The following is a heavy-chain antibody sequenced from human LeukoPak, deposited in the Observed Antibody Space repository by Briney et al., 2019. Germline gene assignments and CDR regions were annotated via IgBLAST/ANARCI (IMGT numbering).Heavy chain of an antibody. CDR3: ARANTYYDILTGYQSYYYYGMDV. CDR2: IYHSGST. V-gene: IGHV4-30-2*01. J-gene: IGHJ6*02. D-gene: IGHD3-9*01. Sequence: SETRSLTCTVSGGSISSGGYYWSWIRQPPGKGLEWIGYIYHSGSTYYNPSLKSRVTISVDRSKNQFSLKLSSVTAADTAVYYCARANTYYDILTGYQSYYYYGMDVWGQGTTVTVSS. CDR1: GGSISSGGYY.